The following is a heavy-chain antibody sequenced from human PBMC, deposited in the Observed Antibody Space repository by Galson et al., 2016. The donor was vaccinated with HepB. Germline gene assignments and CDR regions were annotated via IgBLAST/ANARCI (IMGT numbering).Heavy chain of an antibody. J-gene: IGHJ4*01. CDR1: GFTFSSHP. Sequence: CAASGFTFSSHPMLWVRQAPGKGLEWISSISSNGDETDYADSVRDRFTISRDNFKNILYLQMGSTRTEDTAVYFCVRQASGYSSGWFYFDSWGHGTLVTVSS. D-gene: IGHD6-19*01. V-gene: IGHV3-64*02. CDR2: ISSNGDET. CDR3: VRQASGYSSGWFYFDS.